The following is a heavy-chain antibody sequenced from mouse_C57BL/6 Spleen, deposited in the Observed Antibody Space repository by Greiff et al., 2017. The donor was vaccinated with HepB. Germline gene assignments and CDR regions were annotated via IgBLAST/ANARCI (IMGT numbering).Heavy chain of an antibody. J-gene: IGHJ2*01. CDR3: ASHLRGFDY. Sequence: VQLQQSGAELVMPGASVKLSCKASGYTFTSYWMHWVKQRPGQGLEWIGEIDPSDSYTNYNQKFKGKSTLTVDKSSSTAYMQLSSLTSEDSAVYYCASHLRGFDYWGQGTTLTVSS. V-gene: IGHV1-69*01. CDR1: GYTFTSYW. CDR2: IDPSDSYT.